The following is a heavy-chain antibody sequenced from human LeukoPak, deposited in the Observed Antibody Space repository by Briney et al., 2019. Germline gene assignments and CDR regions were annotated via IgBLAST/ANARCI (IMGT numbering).Heavy chain of an antibody. CDR2: INPNSGGT. J-gene: IGHJ3*02. CDR3: ARHGGISILGVAQPGGAFDI. CDR1: GYTFTGYY. V-gene: IGHV1-2*02. D-gene: IGHD3-3*01. Sequence: ASVKVSCKASGYTFTGYYMHWVRQAPGQGLEWMGWINPNSGGTKFAQKFQGRVTMTRDTSISTAYMEMTSLRCEDTAMYYCARHGGISILGVAQPGGAFDIWGQGTMVTVSS.